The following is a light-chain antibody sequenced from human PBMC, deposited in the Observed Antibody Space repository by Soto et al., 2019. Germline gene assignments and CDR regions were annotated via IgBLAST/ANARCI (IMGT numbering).Light chain of an antibody. Sequence: DIQMTQSPSSLSASVGDRVTITCRASQSVSNYLHWYQQKPGKAPNLLIYDASSLQSGVPSRFSGSGSGTDFTHTISSLQREDFATYYCQQSYYNPTFGQGTKVEIK. J-gene: IGKJ1*01. CDR1: QSVSNY. V-gene: IGKV1-39*01. CDR3: QQSYYNPT. CDR2: DAS.